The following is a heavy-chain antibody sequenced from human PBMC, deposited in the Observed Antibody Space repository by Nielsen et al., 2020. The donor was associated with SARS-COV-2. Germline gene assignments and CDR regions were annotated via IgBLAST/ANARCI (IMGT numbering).Heavy chain of an antibody. CDR2: ISYDGSNK. D-gene: IGHD6-13*01. CDR3: ARDPSVYSSSWKIIPYYFDY. CDR1: GFTFSSYG. V-gene: IGHV3-30*03. Sequence: GGSLRLSCAASGFTFSSYGMHWVRQAPGKGLEWVAVISYDGSNKYYADSVKGRFTISRDNSKDTLYLQMNSLRAEDTAVYYCARDPSVYSSSWKIIPYYFDYWGQGTLVTVSS. J-gene: IGHJ4*02.